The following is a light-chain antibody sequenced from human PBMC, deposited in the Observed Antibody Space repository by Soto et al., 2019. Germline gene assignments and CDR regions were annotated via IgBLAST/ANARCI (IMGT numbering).Light chain of an antibody. CDR2: DVS. CDR3: SSYTSSSTLVV. CDR1: SSDVGGYNY. Sequence: QSALTQPASVSGSPGQSITISCTGTSSDVGGYNYVSWYQQHPGKAPKVMIYDVSYRPSGVSNRFSGSKSCNTASLTISGLQVEAEADYYCSSYTSSSTLVVFGGGTKLTVL. J-gene: IGLJ2*01. V-gene: IGLV2-14*03.